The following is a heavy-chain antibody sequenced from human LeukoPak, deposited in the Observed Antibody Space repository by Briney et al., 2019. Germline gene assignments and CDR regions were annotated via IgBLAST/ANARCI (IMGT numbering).Heavy chain of an antibody. CDR1: GFTFSSYA. Sequence: GGCLRLSCAASGFTFSSYAMSSVRQAPGRGLGWVSAISGCGGSTYDADCVKGRFTISRDNSKNTLYLQMNSLRADDKAVYYCATFSRDIVVVPAALNYYYYGMDVWGQGTTVTVSS. V-gene: IGHV3-23*01. CDR2: ISGCGGST. D-gene: IGHD2-2*01. CDR3: ATFSRDIVVVPAALNYYYYGMDV. J-gene: IGHJ6*02.